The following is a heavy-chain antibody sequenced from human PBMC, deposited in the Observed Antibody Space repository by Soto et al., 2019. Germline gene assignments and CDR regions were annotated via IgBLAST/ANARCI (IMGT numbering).Heavy chain of an antibody. J-gene: IGHJ4*02. D-gene: IGHD3-22*01. CDR1: GGSISSSSYY. CDR2: IYYSGST. Sequence: PSETLSLTCTVSGGSISSSSYYWGWIRQPLGKGLEWIGSIYYSGSTYYNPSLKSRVTTSVDTSKNQFSLRLNSVTAADTAVYYCARQHYYDSSGYDTWNWGQGTMVTGSS. V-gene: IGHV4-39*01. CDR3: ARQHYYDSSGYDTWN.